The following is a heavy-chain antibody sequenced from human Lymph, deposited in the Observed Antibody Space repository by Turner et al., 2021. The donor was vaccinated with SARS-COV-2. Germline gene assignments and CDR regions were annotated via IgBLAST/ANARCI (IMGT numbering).Heavy chain of an antibody. CDR3: ARMGSSSWYFDY. CDR1: GFTFSYYW. V-gene: IGHV3-7*01. D-gene: IGHD1-26*01. Sequence: EVQLVESGGGWVQPGGSLRLSCAASGFTFSYYWVSWVRQAPGKGLEWVANIKQDGSEKYYVDSVKGRFTISRDNAKNSLFLQMNSLRAEDTAVYYCARMGSSSWYFDYWGQGTLVTVSS. J-gene: IGHJ4*02. CDR2: IKQDGSEK.